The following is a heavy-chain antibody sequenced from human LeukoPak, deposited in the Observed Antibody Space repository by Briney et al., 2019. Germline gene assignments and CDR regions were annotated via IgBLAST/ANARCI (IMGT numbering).Heavy chain of an antibody. CDR2: IIPIFGTA. CDR1: GGTFSSYA. Sequence: GASVKVSCKASGGTFSSYAISWVRQAPGHGLEWMGGIIPIFGTANYAQKFQGRVTITADESTSTAYMELSSLRSEDTAVYYCARGDLLTGYYRAYYIGYWGQGTLVTVSS. CDR3: ARGDLLTGYYRAYYIGY. V-gene: IGHV1-69*13. J-gene: IGHJ4*02. D-gene: IGHD3-9*01.